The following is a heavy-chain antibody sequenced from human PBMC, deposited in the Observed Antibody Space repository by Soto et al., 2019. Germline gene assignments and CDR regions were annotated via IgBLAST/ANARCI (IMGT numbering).Heavy chain of an antibody. CDR2: IRTKANNYAT. Sequence: GGSLRLSCAASGFTFSGSAMHWVRQASGKGLEWVGRIRTKANNYATAYAVSVKGRFTISRDDSRNAAYLQMNSLKTEDTAVYYCARRLYDFWSGHPKGLDYWGQGTVVTVSS. D-gene: IGHD3-3*01. V-gene: IGHV3-73*01. CDR1: GFTFSGSA. J-gene: IGHJ4*02. CDR3: ARRLYDFWSGHPKGLDY.